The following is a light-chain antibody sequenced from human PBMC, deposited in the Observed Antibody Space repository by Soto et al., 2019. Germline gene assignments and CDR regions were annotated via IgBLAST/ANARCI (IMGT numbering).Light chain of an antibody. CDR1: SNDVGGYNY. CDR3: CSLTTSHTYV. CDR2: EVS. J-gene: IGLJ1*01. V-gene: IGLV2-14*01. Sequence: QSALTQPASVSGSPGQSITISCTGSSNDVGGYNYVSWYQQHPGQAPKLIIYEVSDRPSGVSPRFSGSKSGNTASLTISGLQVEDEADYYCCSLTTSHTYVFGSGTKVTVL.